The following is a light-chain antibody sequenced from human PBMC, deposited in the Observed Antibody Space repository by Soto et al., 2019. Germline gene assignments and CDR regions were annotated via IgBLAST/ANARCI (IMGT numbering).Light chain of an antibody. CDR1: QTISNY. CDR2: AAS. J-gene: IGKJ1*01. CDR3: QQYKSYSWT. Sequence: DIQMTQSPSSLSASVGDRVTITCRASQTISNYLNWYQQQPGKAHKXLIYAASSLQSGVPSRFSGSGSGTDFTLTISSLQPEDCETDEGQQYKSYSWTFGQGTKVDIK. V-gene: IGKV1-39*01.